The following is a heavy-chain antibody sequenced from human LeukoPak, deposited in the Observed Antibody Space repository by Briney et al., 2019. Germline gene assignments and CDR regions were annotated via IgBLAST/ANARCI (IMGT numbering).Heavy chain of an antibody. D-gene: IGHD6-13*01. CDR1: GDSFSSYY. J-gene: IGHJ4*02. Sequence: PSETLSLTCTVSGDSFSSYYWSWIRQPPGKGLEWIGYIYYSGRTNYNPSLKSRVTISVDTSKNQFSLKLSSVTAADTAVYYCARGEGYSSCPDYFDYWGQGTLVTVSS. CDR2: IYYSGRT. CDR3: ARGEGYSSCPDYFDY. V-gene: IGHV4-59*01.